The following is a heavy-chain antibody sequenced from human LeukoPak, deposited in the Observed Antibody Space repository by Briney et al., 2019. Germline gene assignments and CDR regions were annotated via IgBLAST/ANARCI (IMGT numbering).Heavy chain of an antibody. J-gene: IGHJ4*02. Sequence: SETLSLTCAVYGGSFSGYYWSWIRQPPGKGLECIGEINHSGSTNYNPSLKSRVAISVDTSKNQFSLKLTSVTAADTAVYYCARRMASSGKGFDYWGQGTLVTVSS. CDR1: GGSFSGYY. CDR3: ARRMASSGKGFDY. V-gene: IGHV4-34*01. CDR2: INHSGST. D-gene: IGHD6-13*01.